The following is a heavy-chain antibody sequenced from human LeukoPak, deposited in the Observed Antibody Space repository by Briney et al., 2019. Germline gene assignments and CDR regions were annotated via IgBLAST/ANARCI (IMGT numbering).Heavy chain of an antibody. CDR1: GYIFTTYG. CDR3: VTVGGTTYFDH. Sequence: GSVKVSCKASGYIFTTYGISWVRQAPGQGLEWMGWISAYSGKTNYTQKLQGRVTMTTDTSTSTAYMELRSLRSDDTAVYYCVTVGGTTYFDHWGQGTLVTVSS. CDR2: ISAYSGKT. D-gene: IGHD1-7*01. J-gene: IGHJ4*02. V-gene: IGHV1-18*01.